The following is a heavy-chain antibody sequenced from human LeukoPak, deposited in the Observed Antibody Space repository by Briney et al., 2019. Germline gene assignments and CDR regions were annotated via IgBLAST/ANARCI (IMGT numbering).Heavy chain of an antibody. CDR2: INPSGGST. J-gene: IGHJ6*03. Sequence: ASVKVSCKASGYNFTSYYMHWVRQAPGQGLEWMGIINPSGGSTSYAQKFQGRVTMTRDTSTSTVYMELSSLRSEDTAVYYCARDRIAARDYYYYMDVWGKGTTVTVSS. CDR3: ARDRIAARDYYYYMDV. D-gene: IGHD6-6*01. CDR1: GYNFTSYY. V-gene: IGHV1-46*01.